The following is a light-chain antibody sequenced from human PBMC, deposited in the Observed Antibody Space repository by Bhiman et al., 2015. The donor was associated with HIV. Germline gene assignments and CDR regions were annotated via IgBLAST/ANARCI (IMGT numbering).Light chain of an antibody. V-gene: IGLV2-14*03. J-gene: IGLJ1*01. CDR3: SACSLTMTS. Sequence: QSALTQPASVSGSPGQSITISCTGTSSDVGGYNYVSWYQQYPGKAPKLMIYDVSNRPSGVPNRFSGSKSGDTASLTISGLQAEDEADYFCSACSLTMTSFGTGTKVTVL. CDR2: DVS. CDR1: SSDVGGYNY.